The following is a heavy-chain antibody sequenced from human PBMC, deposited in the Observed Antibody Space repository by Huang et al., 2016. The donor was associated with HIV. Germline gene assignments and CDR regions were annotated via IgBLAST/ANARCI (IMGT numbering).Heavy chain of an antibody. CDR3: ARGFNYYASYNLGVYYFDS. CDR2: INHNGKI. J-gene: IGHJ4*02. D-gene: IGHD3-10*01. Sequence: QVQLKQWGAGLLKPSETLSLTCAVYGGAFRGSSWTWNRQFPEKGLEWIGAINHNGKIIYTPSLRAPVTMSTDTSKNHFSLHLTSVTAADTALYYCARGFNYYASYNLGVYYFDSWGLGTLVTVSP. CDR1: GGAFRGSS. V-gene: IGHV4-34*02.